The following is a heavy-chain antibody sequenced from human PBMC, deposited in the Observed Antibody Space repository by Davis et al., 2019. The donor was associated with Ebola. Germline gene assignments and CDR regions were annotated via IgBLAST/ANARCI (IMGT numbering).Heavy chain of an antibody. CDR3: AKAKFSGSALIGH. D-gene: IGHD1-26*01. V-gene: IGHV3-43*02. CDR1: GFTFGDYT. Sequence: PGGSLRLSCATSGFTFGDYTMHWVRQAPGKGLEWVSFINGDRGRIDYADSVKGRFTISGDNSKNSLYLQMNSLTTEDTALYYCAKAKFSGSALIGHWGQGTLVTVS. CDR2: INGDRGRI. J-gene: IGHJ4*02.